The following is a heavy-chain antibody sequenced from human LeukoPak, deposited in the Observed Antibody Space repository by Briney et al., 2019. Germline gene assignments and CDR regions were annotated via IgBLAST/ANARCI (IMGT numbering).Heavy chain of an antibody. CDR3: ARAYGLTIFGVVIPADNYYGMDV. J-gene: IGHJ6*02. D-gene: IGHD3-3*01. V-gene: IGHV3-30-3*01. CDR1: GFTFRSYA. CDR2: MSYDGSDK. Sequence: RRSLTHSCEASGFTFRSYAMHWVRQAPGKGLEWVAVMSYDGSDKYYADAVEGRFTISRDNAKNSLYLQMNSLRAEDTAVYYCARAYGLTIFGVVIPADNYYGMDVWGQGTTVTVSS.